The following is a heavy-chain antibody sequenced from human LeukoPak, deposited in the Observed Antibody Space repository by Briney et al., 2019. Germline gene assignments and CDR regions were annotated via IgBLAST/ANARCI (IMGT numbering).Heavy chain of an antibody. CDR3: ARGPPIVVVPAARIDP. CDR1: GYTFTGYY. D-gene: IGHD2-2*01. V-gene: IGHV1-2*04. Sequence: GASVKVSCKASGYTFTGYYMHWVRQAPGQGLGWMGWINPNSGGTNYAQKFQGWVTMTRDTSISTAYMELSRLRSDDTAVYYCARGPPIVVVPAARIDPWGQGTLVTVSS. CDR2: INPNSGGT. J-gene: IGHJ5*02.